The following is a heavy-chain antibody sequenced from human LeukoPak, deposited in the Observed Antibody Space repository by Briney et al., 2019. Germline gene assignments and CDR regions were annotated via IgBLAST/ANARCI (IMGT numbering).Heavy chain of an antibody. CDR2: IYTSGRP. J-gene: IGHJ3*02. CDR3: AGGYSYGPDAFDI. V-gene: IGHV4-61*02. Sequence: SETLSLTCTVSGDSLSSGSYYGSWIRQPAGKGLEWIGRIYTSGRPNYNPSLKSRVTISVDTSKNQFSLKLSSVTAADTAVYYCAGGYSYGPDAFDIWGQGTMVTVSS. CDR1: GDSLSSGSYY. D-gene: IGHD5-18*01.